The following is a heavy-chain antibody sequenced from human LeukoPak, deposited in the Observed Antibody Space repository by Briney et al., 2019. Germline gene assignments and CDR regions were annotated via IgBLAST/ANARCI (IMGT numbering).Heavy chain of an antibody. CDR1: AFTFSSSN. CDR3: VKSTTVTSFDF. D-gene: IGHD4-17*01. Sequence: GGSLRLSCSASAFTFSSSNMHWVRQAPGKGLEYVSAISSNGDNTYYADSLKGRFSISRDNSKNTLYLQMSSLRAEDTAVYYCVKSTTVTSFDFWGQGTLVTVSS. V-gene: IGHV3-64D*09. J-gene: IGHJ4*02. CDR2: ISSNGDNT.